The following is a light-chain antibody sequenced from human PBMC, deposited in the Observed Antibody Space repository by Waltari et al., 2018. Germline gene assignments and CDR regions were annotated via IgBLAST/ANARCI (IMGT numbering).Light chain of an antibody. V-gene: IGKV3D-7*01. CDR1: QSVRTSH. J-gene: IGKJ1*01. Sequence: VMTQSPATLSLSPGERATLSCRASQSVRTSHLSWYQQKPAQAPRLLIYGISRRATGVPDRFSASGSGTDFTLTISSLQPEDFAVYYCQQDFDVPWTFGQGTRLEIK. CDR3: QQDFDVPWT. CDR2: GIS.